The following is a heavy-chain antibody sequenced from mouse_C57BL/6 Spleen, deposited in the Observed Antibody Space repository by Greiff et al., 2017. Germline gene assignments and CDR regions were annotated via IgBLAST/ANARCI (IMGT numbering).Heavy chain of an antibody. CDR3: AKYGNFAMDY. J-gene: IGHJ4*01. CDR2: IDPSDSYT. CDR1: GYTFTSYW. D-gene: IGHD2-1*01. V-gene: IGHV1-50*01. Sequence: QVQLQQSGAELVKPGASVKLSCKASGYTFTSYWMQWVKQRPGQGLEWIGEIDPSDSYTNYNQKFKGKATLTVDTASSTAYMQLSSLTSEDSAVYYCAKYGNFAMDYWGQVTSVTVSS.